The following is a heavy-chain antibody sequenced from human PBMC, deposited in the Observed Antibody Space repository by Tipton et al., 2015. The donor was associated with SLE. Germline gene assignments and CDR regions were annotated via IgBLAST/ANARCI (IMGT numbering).Heavy chain of an antibody. V-gene: IGHV4-59*01. D-gene: IGHD1-26*01. CDR2: IYYSGSA. Sequence: TLSLTCTVSGGSISSTYWSWIRQPPGRGLEWIGYIYYSGSANYNPSLKSRVTISIDTSKNQFSLKVNSVTAADTAVYYCARENSGSFLPPNYFDYWGQGALVTVSS. CDR3: ARENSGSFLPPNYFDY. CDR1: GGSISSTY. J-gene: IGHJ4*02.